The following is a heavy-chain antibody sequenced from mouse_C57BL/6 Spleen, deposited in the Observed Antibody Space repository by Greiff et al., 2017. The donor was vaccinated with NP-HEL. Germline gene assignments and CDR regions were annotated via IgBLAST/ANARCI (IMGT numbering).Heavy chain of an antibody. D-gene: IGHD1-1*01. J-gene: IGHJ2*01. V-gene: IGHV1-50*01. CDR3: ASEVTTGYFDY. CDR2: IDPSDSYT. Sequence: QVQLQQPGAELVKPGASVKLSCKASGYTFTSYWMQWVKQRPGQGLEWIGEIDPSDSYTNYNQKFKGKATLTVYTSSSTAYMQLSSLTSEDSAVYYFASEVTTGYFDYWGQGTTLTVSS. CDR1: GYTFTSYW.